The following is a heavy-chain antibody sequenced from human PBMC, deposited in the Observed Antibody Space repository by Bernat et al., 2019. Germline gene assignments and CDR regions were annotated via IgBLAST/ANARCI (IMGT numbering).Heavy chain of an antibody. D-gene: IGHD1-1*01. CDR1: GFTFSNYA. V-gene: IGHV3-23*02. CDR3: VKQSLPVLWYTTDH. J-gene: IGHJ4*02. CDR2: TTANGDRT. Sequence: EVQLLQSGGGLVQPGGSLRVSCAASGFTFSNYAMSWARQAPGKGLAWVSVTTANGDRTYNRDSLKGRFTISRDNSKNTLYLRMDGLRVEDTAVYDCVKQSLPVLWYTTDHWGQGTLVTVSS.